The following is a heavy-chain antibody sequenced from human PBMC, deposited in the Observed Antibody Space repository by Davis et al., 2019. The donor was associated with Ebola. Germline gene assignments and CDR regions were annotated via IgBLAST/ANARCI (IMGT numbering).Heavy chain of an antibody. Sequence: GESLKISCAASGFTFSSYWMHWVRQAPGKGLVWVSRINSDGSSTSYADSVKGRFTISRDNAKNTLYLQKNSLRVEDTAVYYCAKDVTVGDIMYYFDFWGQGTLVTVSA. CDR1: GFTFSSYW. J-gene: IGHJ4*02. CDR2: INSDGSST. D-gene: IGHD3-10*01. CDR3: AKDVTVGDIMYYFDF. V-gene: IGHV3-74*01.